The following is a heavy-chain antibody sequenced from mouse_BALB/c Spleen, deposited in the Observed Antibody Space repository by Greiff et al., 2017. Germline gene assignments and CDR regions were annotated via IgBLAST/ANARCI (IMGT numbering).Heavy chain of an antibody. Sequence: EVNLVESGGGLVQPGGSLKLSCAASGFTFSSYGMSWVRQTPDKRLELVATINSNGGSTYYPDSVKGRFTISRDNAKNTLYLQMSSLKSEDTAMYYCAFMITTTGPFAYWGQGTLVTVSA. CDR1: GFTFSSYG. CDR2: INSNGGST. J-gene: IGHJ3*01. V-gene: IGHV5-6-3*01. D-gene: IGHD2-4*01. CDR3: AFMITTTGPFAY.